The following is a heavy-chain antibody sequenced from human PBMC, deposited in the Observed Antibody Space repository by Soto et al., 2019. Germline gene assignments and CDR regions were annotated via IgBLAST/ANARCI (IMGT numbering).Heavy chain of an antibody. CDR1: GMTVSGKKY. J-gene: IGHJ3*01. CDR2: VYDADGK. V-gene: IGHV3-53*01. Sequence: GGSLRLSCAVVGMTVSGKKYVAWVRQAPGKGLEWVSGVYDADGKYYADSVKGRFTTSRDSSKTIVYLEMNDLGPEDTGIYYCATWLQREHAYDVWGQGTTVTVSS. D-gene: IGHD1-1*01. CDR3: ATWLQREHAYDV.